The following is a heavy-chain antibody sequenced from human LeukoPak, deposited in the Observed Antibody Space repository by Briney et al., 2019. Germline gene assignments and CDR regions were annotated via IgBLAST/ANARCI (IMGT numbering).Heavy chain of an antibody. J-gene: IGHJ4*02. CDR1: GGSISSGXXX. CDR2: IYYSGST. Sequence: SGGSISSGXXXXXWXRQPXGXXXXXIWYIYYSGSTYYNPSLKGRVTISVDTSKNQFSLKLSSVTAADTAVYYCARDLDGYDGDYWGQGTLVTVSS. D-gene: IGHD5-12*01. V-gene: IGHV4-30-4*01. CDR3: ARDLDGYDGDY.